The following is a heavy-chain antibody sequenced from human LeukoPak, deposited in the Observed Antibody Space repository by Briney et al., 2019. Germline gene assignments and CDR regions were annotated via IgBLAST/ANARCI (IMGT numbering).Heavy chain of an antibody. J-gene: IGHJ4*02. CDR2: ISYDGSNK. D-gene: IGHD6-19*01. CDR1: GFTFSSYA. CDR3: ARARSGWYLGQFDY. V-gene: IGHV3-30*04. Sequence: GGSLRLSCVVSGFTFSSYALHWVRQAPGKGLEWVAVISYDGSNKYYADSVKGRFTISRDNSKNTLYLQMNGLRAEDTAVYYCARARSGWYLGQFDYWGQGTLVTVSS.